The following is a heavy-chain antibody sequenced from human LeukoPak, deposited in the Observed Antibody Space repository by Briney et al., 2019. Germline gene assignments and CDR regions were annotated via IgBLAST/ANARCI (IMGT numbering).Heavy chain of an antibody. J-gene: IGHJ4*02. CDR1: GFTLSISA. V-gene: IGHV3-30-3*01. CDR2: ISYDGSNK. D-gene: IGHD3-3*01. Sequence: PGGSLRLSCAASGFTLSISAMNWVRQAPGKGLEWVGVISYDGSNKYYADSVTSRFTISRDKSKNTLYLQMNSLRAEDTAVYYCAKESLAWSCYLDYWGQGTLVTVSS. CDR3: AKESLAWSCYLDY.